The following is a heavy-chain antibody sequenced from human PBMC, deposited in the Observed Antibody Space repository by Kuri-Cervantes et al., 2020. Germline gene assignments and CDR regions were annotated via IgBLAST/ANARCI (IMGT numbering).Heavy chain of an antibody. V-gene: IGHV1-8*02. CDR2: INPSGGST. CDR3: ARGGGLHDFHDAFDI. CDR1: GYTFTSYD. Sequence: ASVKVSCRASGYTFTSYDINWVRQAPGQGLEWMGIINPSGGSTSYAQKFQGRVNMTRNTSISTAYMELSSLRSEDTAVYYCARGGGLHDFHDAFDIWGQGTMVTVSS. J-gene: IGHJ3*02. D-gene: IGHD3/OR15-3a*01.